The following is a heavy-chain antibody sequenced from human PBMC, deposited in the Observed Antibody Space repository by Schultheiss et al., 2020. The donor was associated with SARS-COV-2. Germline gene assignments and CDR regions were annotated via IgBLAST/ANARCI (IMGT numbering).Heavy chain of an antibody. CDR2: IYHSGST. J-gene: IGHJ5*02. CDR3: ARGADILTGYFP. CDR1: GFSLSTSGMC. V-gene: IGHV4-61*08. Sequence: SGPTLVKPTQTLTLTCTFSGFSLSTSGMCVSWIRQPPGKGLEWIGEIYHSGSTNYNPSLKSRVTISVDTSKNQFSLKLSSVTAADTAVYYCARGADILTGYFPWGQGTLVTVSS. D-gene: IGHD3-9*01.